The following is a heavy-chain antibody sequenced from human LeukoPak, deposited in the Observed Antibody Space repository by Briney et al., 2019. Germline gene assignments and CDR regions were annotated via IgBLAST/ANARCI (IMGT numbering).Heavy chain of an antibody. D-gene: IGHD2-2*02. CDR2: IYYSGST. Sequence: SETLSLTCTVSGGSISSSSYYWGWIRQPPGKGLEWIGSIYYSGSTYYNPSLKSRVTISVDTSKNQFSLKLSSVTAADTAVYYCARHLNTPYYFDYWGQGTLVTVSS. V-gene: IGHV4-39*01. CDR3: ARHLNTPYYFDY. J-gene: IGHJ4*02. CDR1: GGSISSSSYY.